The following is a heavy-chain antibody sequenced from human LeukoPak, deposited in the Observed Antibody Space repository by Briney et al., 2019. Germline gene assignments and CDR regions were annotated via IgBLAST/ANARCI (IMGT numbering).Heavy chain of an antibody. CDR2: IDYSGNT. CDR1: GGSISSSSYY. J-gene: IGHJ4*02. CDR3: ARLDYGDYGGFDY. D-gene: IGHD4-17*01. V-gene: IGHV4-39*01. Sequence: SETLSLTCTVSGGSISSSSYYWGWIRQPPGKGLEWIGTIDYSGNTYYNPSLESRVIISIDTSKNQFSLKVSSVTAADTAVYCCARLDYGDYGGFDYWGQGTLVTVSS.